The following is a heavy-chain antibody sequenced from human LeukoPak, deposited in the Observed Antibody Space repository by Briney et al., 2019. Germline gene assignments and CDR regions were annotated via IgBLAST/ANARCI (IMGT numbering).Heavy chain of an antibody. CDR3: ARQRGSGWYGVYFDY. J-gene: IGHJ4*02. V-gene: IGHV4-59*08. CDR1: GGSITNYY. Sequence: SETLSLTCTVSGGSITNYYWSWIRQPPGKGLEWIGYIYYSGSTNYNPSLKSRVTISVDTSKNQFSLKLSSVTAADTAVYYCARQRGSGWYGVYFDYWGQGTLVTVSS. D-gene: IGHD6-19*01. CDR2: IYYSGST.